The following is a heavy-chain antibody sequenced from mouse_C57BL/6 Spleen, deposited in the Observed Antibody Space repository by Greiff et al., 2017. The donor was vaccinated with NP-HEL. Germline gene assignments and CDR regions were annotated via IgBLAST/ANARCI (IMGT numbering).Heavy chain of an antibody. V-gene: IGHV5-4*01. CDR2: ISDGGSYT. D-gene: IGHD1-1*01. J-gene: IGHJ4*01. CDR1: GFTFSSYA. Sequence: EVQGVESGGGLVKPGGSLKLSCAASGFTFSSYAMSWVRQTPEKRLEWVATISDGGSYTYYPDNVKGRFTISRDNAKNNLYLQMSHLKSEDTAMYYCARFTTVVPYAMDYWGQGTSVTVSS. CDR3: ARFTTVVPYAMDY.